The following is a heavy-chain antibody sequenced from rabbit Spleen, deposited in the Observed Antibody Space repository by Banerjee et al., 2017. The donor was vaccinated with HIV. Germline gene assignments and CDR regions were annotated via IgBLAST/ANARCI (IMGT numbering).Heavy chain of an antibody. CDR3: ARDTSSSFSSYGMDL. CDR2: IDTGSSGFT. Sequence: QSLEESGGDLVKPGASLTLTCIASGVSFSGNSYMCWVRQAPGKGLEWIACIDTGSSGFTYFASWAKGRFTISQTSSTTVTLQMTSLTAADTATYFCARDTSSSFSSYGMDLWGQGTLVTVS. J-gene: IGHJ6*01. V-gene: IGHV1S40*01. CDR1: GVSFSGNSY. D-gene: IGHD1-1*01.